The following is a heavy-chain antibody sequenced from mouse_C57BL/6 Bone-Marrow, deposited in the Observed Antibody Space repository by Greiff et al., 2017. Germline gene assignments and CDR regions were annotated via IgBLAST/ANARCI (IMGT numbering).Heavy chain of an antibody. CDR2: IDPSDSYT. J-gene: IGHJ4*01. CDR3: ARGMDY. CDR1: GYTFTSYW. Sequence: QVQLQQSGAELVMPGASVKLSCKASGYTFTSYWMHWVKQRPGQGLEWIGEIDPSDSYTNYNQKFKGKSTLTVDKSSSTAYMQLSSLTSEDSAVYYCARGMDYWGKGTSVTVSS. V-gene: IGHV1-69*01.